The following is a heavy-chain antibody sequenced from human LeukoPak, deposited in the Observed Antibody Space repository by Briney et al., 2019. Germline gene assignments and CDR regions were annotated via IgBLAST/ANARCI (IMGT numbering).Heavy chain of an antibody. D-gene: IGHD1-26*01. CDR1: GFTFDDYA. CDR3: AKDRSGSYSRPDAFDI. Sequence: GGSLRLSCAASGFTFDDYAMHWVRQAPGKGLEWVSGISWNSGSIGYADSVKGRFTISRDNAKNSLYLQMNSLRAEDTALYYCAKDRSGSYSRPDAFDIWGQGTMVTVSS. J-gene: IGHJ3*02. CDR2: ISWNSGSI. V-gene: IGHV3-9*01.